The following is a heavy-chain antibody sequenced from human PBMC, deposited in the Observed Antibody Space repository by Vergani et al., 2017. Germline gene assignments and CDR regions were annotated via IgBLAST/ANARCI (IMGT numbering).Heavy chain of an antibody. J-gene: IGHJ3*02. V-gene: IGHV1-69*18. Sequence: QVQLVQSGAEVKKPGSSVKVSCKASGGTFSSYAISWVRQAPGQGLEWMGRIIPIFGTANYAQKFQGRVTITADESTSTAYMELSSLRSEDTAVYYCARADRVDVVDTAMVTLSAFEIWGQGTMVTVSS. CDR1: GGTFSSYA. CDR3: ARADRVDVVDTAMVTLSAFEI. D-gene: IGHD5-18*01. CDR2: IIPIFGTA.